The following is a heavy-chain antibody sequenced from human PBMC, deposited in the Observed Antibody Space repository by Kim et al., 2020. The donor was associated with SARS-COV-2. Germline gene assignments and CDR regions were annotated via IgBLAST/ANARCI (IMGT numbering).Heavy chain of an antibody. CDR3: ARLRTGSYYGMDV. Sequence: YAERFAGRATITADESTSTAHMEVSGLTSEDTAVYYCARLRTGSYYGMDVWGQGTTVIVSS. J-gene: IGHJ6*02. V-gene: IGHV1-69*01. D-gene: IGHD3-10*01.